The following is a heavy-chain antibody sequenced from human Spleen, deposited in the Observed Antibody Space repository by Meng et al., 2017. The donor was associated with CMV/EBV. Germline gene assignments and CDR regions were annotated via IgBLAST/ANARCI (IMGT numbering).Heavy chain of an antibody. CDR3: ARDLSGSRDY. J-gene: IGHJ4*02. CDR1: GFTFSNYW. V-gene: IGHV3-74*01. CDR2: INEDGRIT. Sequence: VQLVESGGGLVQPGGSLRLSCEDSGFTFSNYWMHWVRQVPGEGLVWVSRINEDGRITSYADSVKGRFTISRDNARNTLYLQMNSLRADDSAVYYCARDLSGSRDYWGRGTLVTVSS. D-gene: IGHD1-26*01.